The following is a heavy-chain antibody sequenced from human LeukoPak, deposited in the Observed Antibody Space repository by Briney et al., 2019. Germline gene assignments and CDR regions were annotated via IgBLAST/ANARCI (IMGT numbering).Heavy chain of an antibody. D-gene: IGHD6-13*01. CDR2: IYPVDRHT. CDR3: ARRMAAAGMMIYYFDY. CDR1: GYSFTNYW. Sequence: GESLKISCQGSGYSFTNYWIAWVRQMRGKGLEWMGGIYPVDRHTRYSPSFQGQVTISADKSIGTAYLQWSSLKASDTAMYYCARRMAAAGMMIYYFDYWGQGTLVTVSS. J-gene: IGHJ4*02. V-gene: IGHV5-51*01.